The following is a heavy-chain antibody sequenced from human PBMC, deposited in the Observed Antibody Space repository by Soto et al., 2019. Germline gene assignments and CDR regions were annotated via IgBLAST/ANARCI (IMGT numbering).Heavy chain of an antibody. Sequence: ASVKVSCKASGGTFSSYTISWVRQAPGQGLEWMGRIIPILGVANYAQKFQGRVTITADKSTSTAYMELSSLRSEDTAVYYCARLLYSGYARGAFDIWGQGTMVTVSS. V-gene: IGHV1-69*02. CDR2: IIPILGVA. D-gene: IGHD5-12*01. CDR3: ARLLYSGYARGAFDI. CDR1: GGTFSSYT. J-gene: IGHJ3*02.